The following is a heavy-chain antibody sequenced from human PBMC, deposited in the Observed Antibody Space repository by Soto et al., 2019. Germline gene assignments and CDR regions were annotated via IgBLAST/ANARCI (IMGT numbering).Heavy chain of an antibody. CDR3: AKDSFINLRGYDSY. D-gene: IGHD5-12*01. V-gene: IGHV3-23*01. Sequence: GGSLRLSCAASGFTFSTYAMIWARQAPGKGLEWVSAISGSGDSTYYADSVKGRFTISRDNSKNTLYLQMSSLRAEDTAIYYCAKDSFINLRGYDSYWGQGTLVTVSS. J-gene: IGHJ4*02. CDR2: ISGSGDST. CDR1: GFTFSTYA.